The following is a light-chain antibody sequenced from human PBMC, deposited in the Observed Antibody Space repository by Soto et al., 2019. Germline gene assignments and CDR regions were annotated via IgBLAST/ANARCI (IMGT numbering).Light chain of an antibody. CDR3: QQYNNWPRIT. V-gene: IGKV3-15*01. J-gene: IGKJ5*01. CDR1: QSVSSN. CDR2: GAS. Sequence: IEMTQSPATLSVSPGERATLSCSASQSVSSNLVWYQQKPGQAPRLLIYGASTRATGIPARFSGSGSGTEFTLTISSLQSEDFAVYYCQQYNNWPRITFGQGTRLEIK.